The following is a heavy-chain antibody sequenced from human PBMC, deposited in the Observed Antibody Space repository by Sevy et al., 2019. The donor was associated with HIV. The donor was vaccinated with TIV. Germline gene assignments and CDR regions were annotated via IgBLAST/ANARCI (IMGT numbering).Heavy chain of an antibody. D-gene: IGHD6-13*01. CDR2: IYYSGST. Sequence: SETLSLTCTVSGGSISSYYWSWIRQPPGKGLEWIGYIYYSGSTNYNPSLKSRVTISVNTSKNQFSLKLSSVTAADTAVYYCAREQQLYGMDVWGQGTTVTVSS. CDR1: GGSISSYY. CDR3: AREQQLYGMDV. V-gene: IGHV4-59*01. J-gene: IGHJ6*02.